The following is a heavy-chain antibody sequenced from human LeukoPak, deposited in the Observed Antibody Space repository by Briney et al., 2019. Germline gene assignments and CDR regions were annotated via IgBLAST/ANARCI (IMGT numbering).Heavy chain of an antibody. D-gene: IGHD3-16*02. V-gene: IGHV4-59*01. J-gene: IGHJ5*02. CDR1: GGSISSYY. Sequence: SETLSLTCTVSGGSISSYYWSWIRQPPGKGLEWIGYIYYSGSTNYNPSLKSRVTISVDTSKNQLSLKLSSVTAADTAVYYCARAIYDYVWGSYRLLSWFDPWGQGTLVTVSS. CDR3: ARAIYDYVWGSYRLLSWFDP. CDR2: IYYSGST.